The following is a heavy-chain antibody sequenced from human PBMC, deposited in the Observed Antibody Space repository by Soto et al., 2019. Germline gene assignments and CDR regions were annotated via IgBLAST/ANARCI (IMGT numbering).Heavy chain of an antibody. D-gene: IGHD6-13*01. J-gene: IGHJ5*02. V-gene: IGHV3-21*01. CDR3: ARDGLAAAGYHWFDP. CDR1: GFTFSSYS. Sequence: EVQLVESGGGLVKPGGSLRLSCAASGFTFSSYSMNWVRQAPGKGLEWVSAISSSSSYIYYADSVKGRFTISRDNAKNSLYLQMNSLRAEDTAVYYCARDGLAAAGYHWFDPWGQGTLVTVSS. CDR2: ISSSSSYI.